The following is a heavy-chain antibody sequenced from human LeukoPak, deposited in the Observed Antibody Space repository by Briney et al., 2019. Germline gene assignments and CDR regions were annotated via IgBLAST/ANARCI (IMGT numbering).Heavy chain of an antibody. J-gene: IGHJ6*02. CDR2: ISCNGFST. CDR3: LKRWDGSSVDV. Sequence: PGGSLRLSCSASGFTFSSYAMHWVRQAPGKGLEYVSTISCNGFSTYYADSVKGRFTISRDNSKNTVYLQMSSLRAEDTAVYYCLKRWDGSSVDVWGQGTTVTVSS. D-gene: IGHD6-19*01. V-gene: IGHV3-64D*06. CDR1: GFTFSSYA.